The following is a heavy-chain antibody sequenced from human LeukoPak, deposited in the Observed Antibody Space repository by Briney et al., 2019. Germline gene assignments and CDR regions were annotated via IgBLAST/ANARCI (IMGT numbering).Heavy chain of an antibody. J-gene: IGHJ4*02. CDR2: MNPNRGNT. D-gene: IGHD4-23*01. Sequence: GASVKVSCKASGYTFTSYDINWVRQATGQGLEWMGWMNPNRGNTGYAQKFQGRVTMTRDTSTSTVYMELSSLTSEDTAVYYCARAPGYGGNSDYWGQGTLVTVSS. V-gene: IGHV1-8*01. CDR3: ARAPGYGGNSDY. CDR1: GYTFTSYD.